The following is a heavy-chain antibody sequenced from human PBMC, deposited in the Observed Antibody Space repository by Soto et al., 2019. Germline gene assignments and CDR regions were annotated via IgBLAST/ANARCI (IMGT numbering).Heavy chain of an antibody. V-gene: IGHV4-4*07. CDR1: GASIGTYY. CDR2: FSTTGST. CDR3: ARGAYGSGSSPNWFDP. J-gene: IGHJ5*02. Sequence: KSSETLSLTCTVSGASIGTYYWSWIRQPAGKGLEWIGRFSTTGSTDYDPSLKSRVTVSVDTSKNQFSLKLNSVTAADTAVYFCARGAYGSGSSPNWFDPWGQGTLVTVSS. D-gene: IGHD3-10*01.